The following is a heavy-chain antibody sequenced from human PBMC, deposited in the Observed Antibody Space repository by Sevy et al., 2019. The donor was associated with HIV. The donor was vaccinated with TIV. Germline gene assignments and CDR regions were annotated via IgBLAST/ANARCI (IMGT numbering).Heavy chain of an antibody. CDR2: FDPTGGSR. J-gene: IGHJ6*02. CDR1: GYTFSTYY. V-gene: IGHV1-46*01. D-gene: IGHD1-26*01. CDR3: ARDRDVSGNYLEYFYYAMDV. Sequence: ASVKVSCKTSGYTFSTYYIYWVRQAPGQGLEWIGIFDPTGGSRSYAQRFQGRLTMTGDTSTSTAYMELSSLTSEDTAGYYCARDRDVSGNYLEYFYYAMDVGGQGTTVTVS.